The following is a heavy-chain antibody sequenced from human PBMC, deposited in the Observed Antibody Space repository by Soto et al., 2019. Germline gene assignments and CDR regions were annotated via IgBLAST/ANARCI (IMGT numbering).Heavy chain of an antibody. D-gene: IGHD6-6*01. Sequence: GGSLRLSCAASGFTFSSYAMHWVRQAPGKGLEWVAVISYDGSNKYYADSVKGRFTISRDNSKNTLYLQMNSLRAEDTAVYYCARDSPYSSYDYCFDYWGQGTLVTVSS. V-gene: IGHV3-30-3*01. J-gene: IGHJ4*02. CDR1: GFTFSSYA. CDR2: ISYDGSNK. CDR3: ARDSPYSSYDYCFDY.